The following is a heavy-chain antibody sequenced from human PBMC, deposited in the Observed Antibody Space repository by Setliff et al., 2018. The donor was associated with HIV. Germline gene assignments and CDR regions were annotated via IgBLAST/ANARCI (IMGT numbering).Heavy chain of an antibody. Sequence: SETLSLTCAVYGGSYTGYFWSWIRQPPGKGLEWIGEISHGGSTKYNPSLKSRVTISVDKSKNQFSLKLSSVTAADTAVYYCARAYFFDSGGYYQFDYWGQGTLVTVSS. V-gene: IGHV4-34*01. CDR2: ISHGGST. CDR1: GGSYTGYF. D-gene: IGHD3-22*01. J-gene: IGHJ4*02. CDR3: ARAYFFDSGGYYQFDY.